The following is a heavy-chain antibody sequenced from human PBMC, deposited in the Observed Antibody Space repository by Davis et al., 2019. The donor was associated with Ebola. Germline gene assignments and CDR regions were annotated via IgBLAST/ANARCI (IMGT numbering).Heavy chain of an antibody. CDR2: ISGSGGRT. V-gene: IGHV3-23*01. D-gene: IGHD6-13*01. Sequence: GESLKISCSASGFTFSDYYMSWIRQAPGKELEWVSGISGSGGRTYYADSVKGRFTISRDNSKNTLYLQMNSLRAEDTAVYYCAKDTGYSSSWFYEFDYWGQGTLVTVSS. CDR1: GFTFSDYY. CDR3: AKDTGYSSSWFYEFDY. J-gene: IGHJ4*02.